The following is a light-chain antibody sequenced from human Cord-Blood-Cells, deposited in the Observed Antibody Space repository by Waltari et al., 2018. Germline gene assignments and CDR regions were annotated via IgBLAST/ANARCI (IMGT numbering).Light chain of an antibody. CDR2: LGS. CDR1: QSLLHSNGYNY. Sequence: DIVMTQSPPSLPVTPGAPASISCRSSQSLLHSNGYNYLDWYLQRPGQSPQLLIYLGSNRASGVPYRFSGSGSGTDFTLKISRVEAEDVGVYYCMQALQTPYSFGQGTKLEIK. CDR3: MQALQTPYS. J-gene: IGKJ2*03. V-gene: IGKV2-28*01.